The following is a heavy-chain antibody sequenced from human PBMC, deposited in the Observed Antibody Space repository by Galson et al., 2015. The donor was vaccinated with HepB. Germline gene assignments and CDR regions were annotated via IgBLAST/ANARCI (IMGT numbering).Heavy chain of an antibody. Sequence: SVKVSCKASGGTFSSYAISWVRQAPGQGLEWMGGIIPIFGIANYAQKFQGRVTITADKSTSTAYMELSSLRSEDTAVYYCARDRGYDILTGYYSLYYYYYGMDVWGQGTTVTVSS. J-gene: IGHJ6*02. D-gene: IGHD3-9*01. V-gene: IGHV1-69*10. CDR3: ARDRGYDILTGYYSLYYYYYGMDV. CDR1: GGTFSSYA. CDR2: IIPIFGIA.